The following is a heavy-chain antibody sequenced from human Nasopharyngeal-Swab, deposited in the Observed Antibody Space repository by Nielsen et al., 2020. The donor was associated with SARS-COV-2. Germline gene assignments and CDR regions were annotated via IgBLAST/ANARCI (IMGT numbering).Heavy chain of an antibody. CDR2: ISSSSSCI. J-gene: IGHJ4*02. CDR1: GFTFSSYS. Sequence: GESLKISCAASGFTFSSYSMNWVRQAPGKGLEWVSSISSSSSCIYYADSVKGRFTISRDNAKNSLYLQMNSLRAEDTAVYYCARSGELRFLEWLNTRPDYWGQGTLVTVSS. CDR3: ARSGELRFLEWLNTRPDY. D-gene: IGHD3-3*01. V-gene: IGHV3-21*01.